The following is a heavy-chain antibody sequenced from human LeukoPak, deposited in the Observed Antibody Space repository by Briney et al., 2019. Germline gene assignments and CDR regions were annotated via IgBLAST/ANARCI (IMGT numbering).Heavy chain of an antibody. CDR1: GGSISSGGYY. J-gene: IGHJ5*02. CDR3: ARTPLLWFFDP. Sequence: PSETLSLTCTVSGGSISSGGYYWSWIRQPPGKGLEWIGYIYHSGSTYYNPSLKSRVTISVDRSKNQFSLKLSSVTAADTAVYYCARTPLLWFFDPWRQGTLVTVSS. V-gene: IGHV4-30-2*01. D-gene: IGHD3-10*01. CDR2: IYHSGST.